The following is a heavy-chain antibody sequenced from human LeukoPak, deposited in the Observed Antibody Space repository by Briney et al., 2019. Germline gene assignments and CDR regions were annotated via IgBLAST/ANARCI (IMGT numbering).Heavy chain of an antibody. V-gene: IGHV3-30*04. J-gene: IGHJ3*02. CDR2: ISYDGSNK. D-gene: IGHD2-2*01. CDR3: AKDGALSQIDDKYQLLLAFDI. CDR1: GFTFSSYA. Sequence: GGSLRLSCAASGFTFSSYAMHWIRQAPGKGLEWVAVISYDGSNKYYADSVKGRFTISRDNSKNTLYLQMNSLRAEDTAVYYCAKDGALSQIDDKYQLLLAFDIWGQGTMVTVSS.